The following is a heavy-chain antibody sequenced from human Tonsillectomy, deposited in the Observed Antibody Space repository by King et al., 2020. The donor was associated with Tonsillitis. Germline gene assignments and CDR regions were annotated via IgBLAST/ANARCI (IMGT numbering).Heavy chain of an antibody. J-gene: IGHJ5*02. CDR1: GFTFSSYG. CDR2: IRYDGSNK. CDR3: AKDFATTGTTGWFDP. D-gene: IGHD1-1*01. V-gene: IGHV3-30*02. Sequence: VQLVESGGGVVQPGGSLRLSCAASGFTFSSYGMHWVRQAPGKGLEWVAFIRYDGSNKYYADSVKGRFTISRDNSKNTLYLQMNSLRPEDTAVYYCAKDFATTGTTGWFDPWGQGTLVTVSS.